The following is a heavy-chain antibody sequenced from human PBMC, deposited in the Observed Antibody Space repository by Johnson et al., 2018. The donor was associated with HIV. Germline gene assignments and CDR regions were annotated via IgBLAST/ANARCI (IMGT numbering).Heavy chain of an antibody. CDR2: VWYDGSNK. D-gene: IGHD4-23*01. CDR3: AKYGPRGGNPDDAFDI. Sequence: QVQLVESGGGVVQPGRSLRLSCVASGFTFSDYGMHWVRQAPGKGLEWVAVVWYDGSNKYSADSVRGRFTISRDNSKNTLYLQMNSLRAEDTAMYYCAKYGPRGGNPDDAFDIWGQGTLVTVSS. V-gene: IGHV3-33*06. J-gene: IGHJ3*02. CDR1: GFTFSDYG.